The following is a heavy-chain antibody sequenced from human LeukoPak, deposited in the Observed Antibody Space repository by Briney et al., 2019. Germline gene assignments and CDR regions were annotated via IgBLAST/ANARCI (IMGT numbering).Heavy chain of an antibody. CDR1: GCSISSYY. Sequence: SETLSLTCTVSGCSISSYYWSWIRQPPGKGLEWIGYIYYSGSTNYNPSLKSRVTISVDTSKNQFSLKLSSATAADTAVYYCARGGRFPCDYWGQGTLVTVSS. D-gene: IGHD2-21*01. J-gene: IGHJ4*02. CDR2: IYYSGST. V-gene: IGHV4-59*01. CDR3: ARGGRFPCDY.